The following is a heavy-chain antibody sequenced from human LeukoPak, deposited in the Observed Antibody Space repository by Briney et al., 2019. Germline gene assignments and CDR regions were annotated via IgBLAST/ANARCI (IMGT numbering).Heavy chain of an antibody. D-gene: IGHD1-26*01. CDR1: GGSISSYY. V-gene: IGHV4-59*08. Sequence: PSETLSLTCTVSGGSISSYYWSWIRQPPGKGLEWIGYIYYSGSTNYNPSLKSRVTISVDTSKNQFSLKLSSVTAADTAVYYCARRYSGSYYGVDYYYGMDVWGQGTTVTVSS. CDR3: ARRYSGSYYGVDYYYGMDV. CDR2: IYYSGST. J-gene: IGHJ6*02.